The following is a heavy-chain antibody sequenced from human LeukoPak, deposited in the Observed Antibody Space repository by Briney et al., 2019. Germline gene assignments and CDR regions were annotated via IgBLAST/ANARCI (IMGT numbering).Heavy chain of an antibody. Sequence: GGSLRLSCAASGFTFSSYWMNWARQAPGKGLEWVASINHDGNVNYYVDSVKGRFTISRDNAKNSLYLQMSNLRAEDTAVYYCARDQRYCSSTSCSYYGMDVWGQGTTVTVSS. V-gene: IGHV3-7*01. CDR2: INHDGNVN. CDR1: GFTFSSYW. D-gene: IGHD2-2*01. J-gene: IGHJ6*02. CDR3: ARDQRYCSSTSCSYYGMDV.